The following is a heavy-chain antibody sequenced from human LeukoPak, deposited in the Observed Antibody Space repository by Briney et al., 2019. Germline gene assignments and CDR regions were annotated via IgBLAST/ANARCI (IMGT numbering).Heavy chain of an antibody. Sequence: PGGSLRLSCAASGFTSSSYTFSTYAMSWVRQAPGKGLEWVSAVSGSGVSTYYADSVKGRFTISRDNSKKTLYLQMNGLRAEDTAVYYCAKGVEDSGIYYYYYMDVWGKGTTVTVSS. CDR3: AKGVEDSGIYYYYYMDV. CDR2: VSGSGVST. CDR1: GFTSSSYTFSTYA. J-gene: IGHJ6*03. V-gene: IGHV3-23*01. D-gene: IGHD2-15*01.